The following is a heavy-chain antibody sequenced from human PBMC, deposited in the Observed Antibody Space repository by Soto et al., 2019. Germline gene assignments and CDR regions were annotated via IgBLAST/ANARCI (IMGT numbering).Heavy chain of an antibody. CDR1: GFSLTTTGVG. Sequence: QISLKESGPALVKPTQTLTLTCSFSGFSLTTTGVGVGWIRQPPGKALEWLALIYWDDDERYNPSLKNRLTIPNDPAKNLVVLTMTNVDPVATATYYCARGIAARPFDSWGQGTLVTVSS. J-gene: IGHJ4*02. CDR2: IYWDDDE. CDR3: ARGIAARPFDS. V-gene: IGHV2-5*02. D-gene: IGHD6-6*01.